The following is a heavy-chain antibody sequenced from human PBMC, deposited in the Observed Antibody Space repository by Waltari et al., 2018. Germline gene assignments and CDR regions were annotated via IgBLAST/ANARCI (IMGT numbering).Heavy chain of an antibody. CDR1: GGSISHSTHY. V-gene: IGHV4-39*02. Sequence: QLQLKESGPRLVKSSENLSLTCTISGGSISHSTHYWAWIRQPPGKGPEWIGSVSYNGNAYYNPSLESRVTMSVDRSKNHFSLDLESVTTPDTSIYFCARSFGGSGSYKFDYWGQGILVTVSS. CDR2: VSYNGNA. D-gene: IGHD3-10*01. J-gene: IGHJ4*02. CDR3: ARSFGGSGSYKFDY.